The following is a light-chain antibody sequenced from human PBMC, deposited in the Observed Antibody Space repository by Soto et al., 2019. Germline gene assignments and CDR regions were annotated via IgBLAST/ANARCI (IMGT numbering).Light chain of an antibody. Sequence: QSVLTQPASVSGSPGQSITISCTGTSSDVGSYNLVSWYQQYPDKAPKLMIHEVTKRPSGVSNRFSGSKSGNTASLTISGLQAEDEADYYCCSYAGSSTYVFGTGTKLTVL. CDR2: EVT. CDR3: CSYAGSSTYV. J-gene: IGLJ1*01. V-gene: IGLV2-23*02. CDR1: SSDVGSYNL.